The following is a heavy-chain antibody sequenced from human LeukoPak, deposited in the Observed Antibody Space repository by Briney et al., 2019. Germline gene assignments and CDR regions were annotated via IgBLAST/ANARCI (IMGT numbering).Heavy chain of an antibody. CDR2: ISTSSSYI. CDR3: ARGSHGVAATDTPFDY. J-gene: IGHJ4*02. Sequence: GGSLRLSCAASGFTFSSYNMNWVRQAPGKGLEWVSSISTSSSYIYYADSVRGRFTISRDNAKNSLYLQVNSLRAEDTAVYYCARGSHGVAATDTPFDYWGQGTLVTVSS. CDR1: GFTFSSYN. D-gene: IGHD6-25*01. V-gene: IGHV3-21*01.